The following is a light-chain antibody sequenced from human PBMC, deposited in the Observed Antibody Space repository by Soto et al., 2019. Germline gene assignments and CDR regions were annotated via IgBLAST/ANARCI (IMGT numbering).Light chain of an antibody. CDR1: QSVSSTY. CDR3: QQFGSSPWYT. V-gene: IGKV3-20*01. J-gene: IGKJ2*01. CDR2: GAS. Sequence: EIVLTQSPGTLSLSPGERVTLSCRASQSVSSTYLAWYQQKPGQAPRLLIYGASSRATGIPDRFSGSGSGTDFTLTISRLEPEDFAVYYCQQFGSSPWYTFGQGTKLEIK.